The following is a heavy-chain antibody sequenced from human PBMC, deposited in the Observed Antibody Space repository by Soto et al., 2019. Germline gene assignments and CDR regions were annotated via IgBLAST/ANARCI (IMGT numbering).Heavy chain of an antibody. J-gene: IGHJ4*02. CDR3: ARDPRGSYYYFDY. CDR2: ISSNGGST. D-gene: IGHD1-26*01. Sequence: GGSLRLSCSPSGFTFSSYGMHWVRQAPGKGLEYVSGISSNGGSTYYADSVKGRFTISRDNSKNTLYLQMSSLRAEDTAVYYCARDPRGSYYYFDYWGQGTLVTVSS. CDR1: GFTFSSYG. V-gene: IGHV3-64D*06.